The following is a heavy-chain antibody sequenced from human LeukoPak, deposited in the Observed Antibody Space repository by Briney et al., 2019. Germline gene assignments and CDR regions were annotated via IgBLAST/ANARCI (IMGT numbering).Heavy chain of an antibody. CDR2: IKSKTDGGTT. V-gene: IGHV3-15*01. CDR1: GFTFSDYY. Sequence: GGSLRLSCAASGFTFSDYYMDWVRQVPGKGLEWIGRIKSKTDGGTTDYAAPVKGRFTISRDDSKNTLYLQMNSLKTEDTAVYYCTTDQGRDWGQGTQVTVSS. D-gene: IGHD2-15*01. J-gene: IGHJ4*02. CDR3: TTDQGRD.